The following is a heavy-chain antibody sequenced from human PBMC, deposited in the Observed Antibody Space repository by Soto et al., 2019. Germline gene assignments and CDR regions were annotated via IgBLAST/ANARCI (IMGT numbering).Heavy chain of an antibody. J-gene: IGHJ4*02. V-gene: IGHV4-59*12. D-gene: IGHD2-8*02. Sequence: SETLSLTCTVSGGSISSYYWSWIRQPPGKGLEWIGYIYYSGSTNYNPSLKSRVTISVDTSKDQFSLRLSSVTAADTAAYYCARDKITGLFDYWGQGTLVTVSS. CDR3: ARDKITGLFDY. CDR2: IYYSGST. CDR1: GGSISSYY.